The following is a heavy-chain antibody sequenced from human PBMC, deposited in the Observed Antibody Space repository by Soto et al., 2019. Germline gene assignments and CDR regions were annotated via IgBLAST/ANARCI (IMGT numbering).Heavy chain of an antibody. V-gene: IGHV3-53*02. J-gene: IGHJ6*02. D-gene: IGHD3-10*01. CDR1: GFTVATNY. CDR3: AREKSTMIRGVRYGMDV. Sequence: DVQLVETGGGLIQPGGSLRLTCDASGFTVATNYMSWVRQAPGKGLEWVSLINSAGTPYYADSVNGRFTVSRDTSKNTLYLQMSSLRVDDTAVYFCAREKSTMIRGVRYGMDVWGQGTTVTVSS. CDR2: INSAGTP.